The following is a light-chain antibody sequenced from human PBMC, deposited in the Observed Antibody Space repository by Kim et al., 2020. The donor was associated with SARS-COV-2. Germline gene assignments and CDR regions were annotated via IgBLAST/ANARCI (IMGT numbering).Light chain of an antibody. CDR3: ATWDDSLSGRV. CDR1: SSNIGRNY. Sequence: GQRLTIPCSGSSSNIGRNYVMWYQQLPGTAPKLLIFTNNQRPSGVPDRFSGSKSGTSASLAISGLRSEDEADYYCATWDDSLSGRVFGGGTQLTVL. J-gene: IGLJ2*01. CDR2: TNN. V-gene: IGLV1-47*02.